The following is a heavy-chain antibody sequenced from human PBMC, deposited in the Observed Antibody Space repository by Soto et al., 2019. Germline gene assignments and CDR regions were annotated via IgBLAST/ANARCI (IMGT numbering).Heavy chain of an antibody. V-gene: IGHV3-23*01. CDR1: GFTFSSYA. CDR2: ITGSGAGS. CDR3: ANADSNSWPNDWFAP. Sequence: EVQLLESGGGWLQPGGSLRLSCAASGFTFSSYAMNWVRQAPGKGLEWVSGITGSGAGSYYSDSVKGRFTISRDNSKNTLYLQMNSLRAEDTAVYDCANADSNSWPNDWFAPWGQGTLVTVSS. D-gene: IGHD3-22*01. J-gene: IGHJ5*02.